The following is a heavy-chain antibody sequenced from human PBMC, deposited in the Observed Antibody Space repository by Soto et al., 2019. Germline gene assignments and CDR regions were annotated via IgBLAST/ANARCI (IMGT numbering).Heavy chain of an antibody. V-gene: IGHV1-58*01. D-gene: IGHD2-21*02. CDR2: IVVGSGNT. Sequence: GASVKVSCKASGFTFTSSAVQWVRQARGQRLEWIGWIVVGSGNTNYAQKFQERVTITRDMSTSTAYMELSSLRSEDTAVYYCAADGCGGDCPNPNYYYYGMDVWGQGTTVTSP. CDR3: AADGCGGDCPNPNYYYYGMDV. J-gene: IGHJ6*02. CDR1: GFTFTSSA.